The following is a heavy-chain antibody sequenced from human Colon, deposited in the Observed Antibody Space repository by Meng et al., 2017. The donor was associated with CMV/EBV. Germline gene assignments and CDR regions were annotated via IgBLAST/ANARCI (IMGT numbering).Heavy chain of an antibody. CDR1: GFDFFNSA. D-gene: IGHD3-10*01. CDR2: ISYDGSHA. Sequence: VQLVESGGGVVQPGRSLRLSCSASGFDFFNSAYAWVRQVPGKGLEWVTIISYDGSHALYADSVKGRFTISRDNSKNTLYLQMNSLRPEDTAVYYCASSFHGSGSPDHWGQGTLVTVSS. V-gene: IGHV3-30-3*01. J-gene: IGHJ5*02. CDR3: ASSFHGSGSPDH.